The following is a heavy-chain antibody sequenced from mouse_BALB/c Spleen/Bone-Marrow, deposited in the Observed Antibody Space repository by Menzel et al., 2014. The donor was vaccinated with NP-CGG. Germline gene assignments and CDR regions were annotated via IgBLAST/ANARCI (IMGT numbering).Heavy chain of an antibody. V-gene: IGHV5-17*02. CDR2: ISSGSSST. Sequence: EVKLVESGGGLVQPGGSRKLSCVASGFTFSSFGMHWVRQAPEKGLEWVAYISSGSSSTYYADTLKGRFTISRDNPKNTLFLQRTSLRSEDTAMYYCARGYYYGSSHYWYFDVWGAGPTVTVSS. CDR1: GFTFSSFG. CDR3: ARGYYYGSSHYWYFDV. J-gene: IGHJ1*01. D-gene: IGHD1-1*01.